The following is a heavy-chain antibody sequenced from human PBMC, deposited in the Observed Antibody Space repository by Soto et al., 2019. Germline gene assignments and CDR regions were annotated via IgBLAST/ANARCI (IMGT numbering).Heavy chain of an antibody. Sequence: QVQVVQSGAEVKKPGASVKVACKASGYSFDNFGMSWVRQAPGQGLEWMGWISIEKGDTNSAQKFQDRVTMTTDTSTSTAYVELCSVTSDDSCVYFCAKGYCSVGSCFTCWHFDLWGRGTLVTVSS. J-gene: IGHJ2*01. CDR1: GYSFDNFG. D-gene: IGHD2-15*01. CDR2: ISIEKGDT. V-gene: IGHV1-18*01. CDR3: AKGYCSVGSCFTCWHFDL.